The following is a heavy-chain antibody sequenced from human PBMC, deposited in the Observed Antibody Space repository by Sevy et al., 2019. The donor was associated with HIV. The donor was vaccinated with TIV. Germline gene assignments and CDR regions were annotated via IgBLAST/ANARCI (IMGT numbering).Heavy chain of an antibody. CDR1: GFTVSNNY. Sequence: QLGGSLRLSCAASGFTVSNNYMNWVRQAPGKGLEWVSLIYSGGTTHYADSVKGRFTISRDHSKNTLYLQMNSLRAEDTAIYYCARDPPGIAATGGGWGQGTLVTVSS. CDR3: ARDPPGIAATGGG. D-gene: IGHD6-13*01. V-gene: IGHV3-53*01. CDR2: IYSGGTT. J-gene: IGHJ4*02.